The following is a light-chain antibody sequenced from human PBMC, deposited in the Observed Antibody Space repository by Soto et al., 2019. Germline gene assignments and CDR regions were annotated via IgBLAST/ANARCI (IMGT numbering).Light chain of an antibody. CDR2: EVS. CDR1: SRDVGGYNY. Sequence: QSALTQPASVSGSPGQSITISCTGTSRDVGGYNYVSWHQQHPGKAPKVIITEVSNRPSGVSNRFSGSKSGNTASLTISGLQAEDEAYNYCSSYVNYNAFVIFGGGTKLTVL. J-gene: IGLJ2*01. V-gene: IGLV2-14*01. CDR3: SSYVNYNAFVI.